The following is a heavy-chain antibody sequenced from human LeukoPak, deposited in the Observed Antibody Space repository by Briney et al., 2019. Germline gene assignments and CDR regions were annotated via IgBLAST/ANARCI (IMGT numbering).Heavy chain of an antibody. CDR1: GFTFSSYA. CDR3: VKDSSGWYGYFDY. Sequence: GGSPRLSCSASGFTFSSYAMHWVRQAPGKGLEYVSAISSNGGSTYYADSVKGRFTISRDNSKNTLYLQMSSLRAEDTAVYYCVKDSSGWYGYFDYWGQGTLVTVSS. J-gene: IGHJ4*02. D-gene: IGHD6-19*01. CDR2: ISSNGGST. V-gene: IGHV3-64D*06.